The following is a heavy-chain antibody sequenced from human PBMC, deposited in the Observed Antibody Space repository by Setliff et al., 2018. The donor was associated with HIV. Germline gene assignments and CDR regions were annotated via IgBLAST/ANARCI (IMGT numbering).Heavy chain of an antibody. Sequence: ESLKISCAASGFTFGKVWMNWVRQAPGKGLEWVARIKSKRDGGTIDYAAPVKGRFTISTDDSENTLYLQMNSLKSEDTAMYYCTTLVGANPYHDAFDIWGQGTLVTVSS. J-gene: IGHJ3*02. CDR1: GFTFGKVW. CDR3: TTLVGANPYHDAFDI. CDR2: IKSKRDGGTI. V-gene: IGHV3-15*07. D-gene: IGHD1-26*01.